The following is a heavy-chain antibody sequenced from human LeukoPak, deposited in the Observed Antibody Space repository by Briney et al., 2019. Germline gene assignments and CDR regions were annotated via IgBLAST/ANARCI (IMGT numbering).Heavy chain of an antibody. Sequence: PSETLSLTCTVSGGSISSYYWSWIRQPAGKGLEWIGRIYTSGSTNYNPSLKSRVTMSVDTSKNQFSLKLSSVTAADTAVYYCASGRYDYVWGSHPSHPGAFDIWGQGTMATVSS. D-gene: IGHD3-16*01. CDR3: ASGRYDYVWGSHPSHPGAFDI. V-gene: IGHV4-4*07. J-gene: IGHJ3*02. CDR2: IYTSGST. CDR1: GGSISSYY.